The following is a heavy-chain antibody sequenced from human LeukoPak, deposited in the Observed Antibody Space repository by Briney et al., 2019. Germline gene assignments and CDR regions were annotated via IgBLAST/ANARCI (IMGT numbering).Heavy chain of an antibody. CDR3: ARFQYKAAFDI. CDR2: FSYSGST. Sequence: SETLSLTCTVSGGSVTTDYWSWIRQPPGKGLEWIGYFSYSGSTNYNPSLKSRVTISVDTSKNQFSLKLSSVTAADTAVYYCARFQYKAAFDIWGQGTMVTVSS. CDR1: GGSVTTDY. D-gene: IGHD1-1*01. J-gene: IGHJ3*02. V-gene: IGHV4-59*02.